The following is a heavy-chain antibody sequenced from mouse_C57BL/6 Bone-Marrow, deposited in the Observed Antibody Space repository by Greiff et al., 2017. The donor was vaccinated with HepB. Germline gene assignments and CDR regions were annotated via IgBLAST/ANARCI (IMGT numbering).Heavy chain of an antibody. CDR1: GFTFSSYG. J-gene: IGHJ1*03. CDR2: ISSGGSYT. CDR3: ASRTDWYFDV. Sequence: EVQGVESGGDLVKPGGSLKLSCAASGFTFSSYGMSWVRQTPDKRLEWVATISSGGSYTCYPDSVKGRFTISSDNAKNTLYLQMSSLKSEDTAMYYCASRTDWYFDVWGTGTTVTVSS. D-gene: IGHD4-1*01. V-gene: IGHV5-6*01.